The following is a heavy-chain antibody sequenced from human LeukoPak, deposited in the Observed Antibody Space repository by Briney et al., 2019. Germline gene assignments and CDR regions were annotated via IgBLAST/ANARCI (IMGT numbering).Heavy chain of an antibody. D-gene: IGHD6-13*01. Sequence: GASVKVSCKASGGTFSSYAISWVRQAPGQGLEWMGGIIPIFGTANYAQKFQGRVTITADKSTSTAYMELSSLRSEDTAVYYCARVLAAGSLSWFDPWGQGTLVTVSS. V-gene: IGHV1-69*06. J-gene: IGHJ5*02. CDR2: IIPIFGTA. CDR1: GGTFSSYA. CDR3: ARVLAAGSLSWFDP.